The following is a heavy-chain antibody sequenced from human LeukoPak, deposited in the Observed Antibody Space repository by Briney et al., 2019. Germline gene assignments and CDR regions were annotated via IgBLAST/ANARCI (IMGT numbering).Heavy chain of an antibody. CDR1: GFTFSSYA. Sequence: GGSLRLSCAASGFTFSSYAMSWVRQAPGKGLEWVSAISGSGGSTYYADSVKGRFTISRDNFKNTLYLQMNSLRAEDTAVYYCAKGSDSGSYYSDWFDPWGQGTLVTVSS. CDR3: AKGSDSGSYYSDWFDP. D-gene: IGHD1-26*01. CDR2: ISGSGGST. V-gene: IGHV3-23*01. J-gene: IGHJ5*02.